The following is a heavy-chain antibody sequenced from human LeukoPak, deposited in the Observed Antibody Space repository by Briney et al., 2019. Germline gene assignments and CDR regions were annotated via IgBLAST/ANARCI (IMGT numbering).Heavy chain of an antibody. CDR3: ARGRLLWFGESSNWFDP. V-gene: IGHV1-8*01. Sequence: ASVKVSCKASGYTFTSYDINWVRQATGQGLEWMEWMNPNSGNTGYAQKFQGRVTMTRNTSISTAYMELSSLRSEDTAVYYCARGRLLWFGESSNWFDPWGQGTLVTVSS. J-gene: IGHJ5*02. CDR1: GYTFTSYD. D-gene: IGHD3-10*01. CDR2: MNPNSGNT.